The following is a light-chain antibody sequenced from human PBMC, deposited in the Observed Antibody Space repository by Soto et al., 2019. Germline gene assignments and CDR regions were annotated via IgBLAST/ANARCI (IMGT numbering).Light chain of an antibody. CDR1: SGHSSYA. CDR2: LNSDVSH. CDR3: QTWGTGIGV. Sequence: QLVLTQSPSASASLGASVKLTCTLSSGHSSYAIAWHQQQPEKGPRYLMKLNSDVSHSKGDGIPDRFSGSSSGAERYHTISSLQSEDEADYYCQTWGTGIGVFGGGTKLTVL. J-gene: IGLJ2*01. V-gene: IGLV4-69*01.